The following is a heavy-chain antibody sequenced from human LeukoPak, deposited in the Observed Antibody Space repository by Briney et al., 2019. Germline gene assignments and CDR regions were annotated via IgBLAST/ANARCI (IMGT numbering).Heavy chain of an antibody. V-gene: IGHV3-21*01. CDR1: GFTFSSYS. J-gene: IGHJ4*02. Sequence: GGSLRLSCAASGFTFSSYSMNWVRQALGKGLEWVSSIISSSSYIYYADSVKGRFTISRDNAKNSLYLQMNSLRAEDTAVYYCARDYYGSGSYPFDYWGQGTLVTVSS. CDR3: ARDYYGSGSYPFDY. D-gene: IGHD3-10*01. CDR2: IISSSSYI.